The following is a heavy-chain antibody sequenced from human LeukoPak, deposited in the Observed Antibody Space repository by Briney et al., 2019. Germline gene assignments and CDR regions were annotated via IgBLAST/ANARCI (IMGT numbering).Heavy chain of an antibody. D-gene: IGHD1-26*01. Sequence: ASVKVSCKASGGTFSSYAISWVRQAPGQGLEWMGRITPILGIANYAQKFQGRVTITADKSTSTAYMELSSLRSEDTAVYYCARDGVGAPDAFDIWGQGTMVTVSS. CDR2: ITPILGIA. CDR1: GGTFSSYA. J-gene: IGHJ3*02. CDR3: ARDGVGAPDAFDI. V-gene: IGHV1-69*04.